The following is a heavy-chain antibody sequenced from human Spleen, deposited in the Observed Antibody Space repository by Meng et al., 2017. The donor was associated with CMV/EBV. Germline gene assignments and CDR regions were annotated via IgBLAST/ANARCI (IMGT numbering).Heavy chain of an antibody. D-gene: IGHD3-3*01. Sequence: LRLSCTVSGGSISSGGYYWSWIRQHPGKGLEWIGYIYYSGSTYYSPSLKSRVTISVDTSKNQFSLKLRSVTAADTAVYYCASAPRITIFGVVIPYFDYWGQGTLVTVSS. CDR1: GGSISSGGYY. CDR3: ASAPRITIFGVVIPYFDY. J-gene: IGHJ4*02. V-gene: IGHV4-31*03. CDR2: IYYSGST.